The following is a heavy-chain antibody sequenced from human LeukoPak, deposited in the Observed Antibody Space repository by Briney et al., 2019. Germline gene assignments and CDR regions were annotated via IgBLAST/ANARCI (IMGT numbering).Heavy chain of an antibody. CDR2: ISYDGSNK. CDR3: ARSPVGLKGIARGYNWFDP. CDR1: GFTFSSYG. Sequence: PGGSLRLSCAASGFTFSSYGMHWVRQAPGKGLEWVAVISYDGSNKYYADSVKGRFTISRDNSKNTLYLQMNSLRAEDTAVYYCARSPVGLKGIARGYNWFDPWGQGTLVTVSS. D-gene: IGHD1-26*01. V-gene: IGHV3-30*03. J-gene: IGHJ5*02.